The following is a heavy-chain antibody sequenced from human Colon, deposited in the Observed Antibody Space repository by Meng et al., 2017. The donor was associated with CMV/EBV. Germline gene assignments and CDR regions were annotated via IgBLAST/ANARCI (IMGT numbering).Heavy chain of an antibody. CDR1: GFPFSIYE. CDR2: ISSSGSRI. J-gene: IGHJ4*02. Sequence: GESLKISCAASGFPFSIYEFNWVRQAPGKGLEWVSYISSSGSRILYADSVKGRFTISRDNAKNLLYLQMNSLRVEDTAVYLCAKEASGIPGYFDYWGQETLVTVSS. CDR3: AKEASGIPGYFDY. D-gene: IGHD3-10*01. V-gene: IGHV3-48*03.